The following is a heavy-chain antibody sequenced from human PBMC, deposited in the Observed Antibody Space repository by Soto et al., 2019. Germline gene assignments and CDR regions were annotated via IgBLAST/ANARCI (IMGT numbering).Heavy chain of an antibody. Sequence: QLQLQESGPGLVKPWETLSLTCTVSYGSISVSNVFWGWVRQPPGKGLEWIGNIDYSGTAYFNPSLGTRVTFPVDTSKNQFSLTLYSVTAADTAVYYCARTTGRQLDFWGQGILVTVSS. CDR1: YGSISVSNVF. D-gene: IGHD4-4*01. CDR2: IDYSGTA. V-gene: IGHV4-39*01. J-gene: IGHJ4*02. CDR3: ARTTGRQLDF.